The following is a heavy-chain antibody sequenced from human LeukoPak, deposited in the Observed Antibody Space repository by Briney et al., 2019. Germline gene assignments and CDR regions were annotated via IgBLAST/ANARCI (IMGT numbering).Heavy chain of an antibody. V-gene: IGHV4-34*01. CDR1: GGSFSGYY. CDR3: ASGLGYCSSTSCYRYYFDY. J-gene: IGHJ4*02. Sequence: SETLSLTCAVYGGSFSGYYWSWIRQPPGKGLEWIGEINHSGSTNYNPSLKSRVTISVDTSKNQFSLKLSSVTAADTAVYYCASGLGYCSSTSCYRYYFDYWGQGTLVTVSS. CDR2: INHSGST. D-gene: IGHD2-2*01.